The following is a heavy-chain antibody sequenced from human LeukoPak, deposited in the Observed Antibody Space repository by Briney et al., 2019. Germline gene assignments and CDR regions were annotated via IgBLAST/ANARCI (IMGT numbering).Heavy chain of an antibody. D-gene: IGHD3-9*01. J-gene: IGHJ4*02. Sequence: TGGSLRLSCAASGFTFSSYWMHWVRQAPGKGLEWVANIKEDGSEKYYVDSVRGRFTISRDNAKNSLYLYMNSLRAEDTAVYYCATSYDILIGYFGSWGQGTLVTVSS. CDR1: GFTFSSYW. CDR3: ATSYDILIGYFGS. V-gene: IGHV3-7*01. CDR2: IKEDGSEK.